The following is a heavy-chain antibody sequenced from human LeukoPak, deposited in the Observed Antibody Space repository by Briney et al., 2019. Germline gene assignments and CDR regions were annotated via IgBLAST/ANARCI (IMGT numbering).Heavy chain of an antibody. CDR2: IRSDGTTK. Sequence: GGSLRLSCAAAGFSFSSYGMYWVRQPPGKGLEWVAFIRSDGTTKYYADSVKGRFTISRDNAKSTLYLQMNSLRGEDTAVYYCAKDVYDGSGYHFDYWGQGTLVTVSS. J-gene: IGHJ4*02. CDR1: GFSFSSYG. D-gene: IGHD3-22*01. CDR3: AKDVYDGSGYHFDY. V-gene: IGHV3-30*02.